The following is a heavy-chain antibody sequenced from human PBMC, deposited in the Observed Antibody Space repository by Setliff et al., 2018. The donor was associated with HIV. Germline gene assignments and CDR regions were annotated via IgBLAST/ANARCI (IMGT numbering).Heavy chain of an antibody. V-gene: IGHV4-4*07. CDR2: IYTSGTT. Sequence: SETLSLTCTVSGGSIISYYWSWIRQPAGKGLEWIGRIYTSGTTNYNPSLKSRVTMSVDTSKNQFSLKLSSVTAADTAVYYCARHVSGSYHSPFQHWGQGALVTVSS. D-gene: IGHD1-26*01. CDR1: GGSIISYY. J-gene: IGHJ1*01. CDR3: ARHVSGSYHSPFQH.